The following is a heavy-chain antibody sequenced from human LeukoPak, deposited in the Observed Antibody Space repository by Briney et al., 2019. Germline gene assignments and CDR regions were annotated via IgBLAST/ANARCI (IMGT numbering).Heavy chain of an antibody. CDR3: ARVLYDYGDYGYFDL. CDR1: GFTFDDYA. J-gene: IGHJ2*01. Sequence: GSLRLSCAASGFTFDDYAMHWIRQPPGKGLEWIGYIYYSGSTNYNPSLKSRVTISVDTSKNQFSLKLSSVTAADTAVYYCARVLYDYGDYGYFDLWGRGTLVTASS. D-gene: IGHD4-17*01. V-gene: IGHV4-59*01. CDR2: IYYSGST.